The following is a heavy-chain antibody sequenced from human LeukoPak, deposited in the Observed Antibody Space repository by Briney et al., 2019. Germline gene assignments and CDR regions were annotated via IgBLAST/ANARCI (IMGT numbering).Heavy chain of an antibody. CDR1: GFTFSDYY. J-gene: IGHJ4*02. V-gene: IGHV3-11*01. CDR2: ISSSGSNI. CDR3: ARSDDGDYNTLCFYY. Sequence: GGSLRPSCAASGFTFSDYYMSWIRQAPGQGLGWVSYISSSGSNIYYADSVKGRFTISRDNAKNSLYLQMNSQRAEDTAVYYCARSDDGDYNTLCFYYWGQRTLGTVSS. D-gene: IGHD4-17*01.